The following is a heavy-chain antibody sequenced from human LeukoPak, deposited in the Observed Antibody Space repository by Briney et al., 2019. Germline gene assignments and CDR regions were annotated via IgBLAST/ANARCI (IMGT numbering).Heavy chain of an antibody. J-gene: IGHJ4*02. CDR1: GGSISRSNYY. Sequence: KSSETLSLTCTVSGGSISRSNYYWGWIRQPPGKGLEWIGSIYYSGSTYYNPSLKSQVTISVDTSKNQFSLKLSSVTAADTAVYYCVRQGTTMVSRPYFDYWGQGTLVTVSS. D-gene: IGHD4-23*01. V-gene: IGHV4-39*01. CDR3: VRQGTTMVSRPYFDY. CDR2: IYYSGST.